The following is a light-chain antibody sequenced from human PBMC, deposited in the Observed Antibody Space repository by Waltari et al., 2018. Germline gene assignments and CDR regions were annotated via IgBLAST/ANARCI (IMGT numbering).Light chain of an antibody. CDR3: QHYVRLPVT. V-gene: IGKV3-20*01. CDR2: GAS. CDR1: QSVSRT. J-gene: IGKJ1*01. Sequence: IVLTPSPGTLSLSPGERATLSCRASQSVSRTLAWYQQKPGQAPRPLIYGASTRAAGIPDRFSGSGSGTDFSLTISRLEPEDFAVYYCQHYVRLPVTFGQGTKVEIK.